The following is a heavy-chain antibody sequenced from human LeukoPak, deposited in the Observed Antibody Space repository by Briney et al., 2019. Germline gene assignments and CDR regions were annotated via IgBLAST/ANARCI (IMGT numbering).Heavy chain of an antibody. D-gene: IGHD3-10*01. CDR3: ARANCGGACHFSGYGMDV. J-gene: IGHJ6*02. CDR2: TSHDGNGK. Sequence: GRSLRLSCAASGFSFSSYPFHWVRQAPGKGLEWVAVTSHDGNGKHYADSVRSRFIISRDDSTNTLYLQINSLRDEDTAIYYCARANCGGACHFSGYGMDVWGQGTTVTVSS. V-gene: IGHV3-30*04. CDR1: GFSFSSYP.